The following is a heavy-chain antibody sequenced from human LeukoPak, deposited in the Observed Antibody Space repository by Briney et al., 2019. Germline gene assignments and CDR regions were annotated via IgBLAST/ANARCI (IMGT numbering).Heavy chain of an antibody. J-gene: IGHJ4*02. CDR1: GFTFSSYE. D-gene: IGHD1-26*01. CDR3: ARDPSPYSGSYHTP. Sequence: PGGSLRLSCAASGFTFSSYEMNWVRQAPGKGLEWVSYISSSGSTIYYADSVKGRFTISRDNAKNSLYLQMNSLRDEDTAVYYCARDPSPYSGSYHTPWSQGTLVTVSS. V-gene: IGHV3-48*03. CDR2: ISSSGSTI.